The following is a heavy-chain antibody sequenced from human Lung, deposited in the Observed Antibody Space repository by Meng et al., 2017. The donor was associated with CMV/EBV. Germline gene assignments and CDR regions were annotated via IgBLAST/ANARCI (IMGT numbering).Heavy chain of an antibody. CDR2: IHFDGSNE. Sequence: GGSXRLXCAASGFTLKYYGMHWVRQAPGKGLEWVAFIHFDGSNEHYADSVTGRFTISRDNPKNMLYLEMNSLRVEDTAVYYCAKAVFGVAIDYWGQGALVTVSS. CDR1: GFTLKYYG. CDR3: AKAVFGVAIDY. J-gene: IGHJ4*02. D-gene: IGHD3-3*01. V-gene: IGHV3-30*02.